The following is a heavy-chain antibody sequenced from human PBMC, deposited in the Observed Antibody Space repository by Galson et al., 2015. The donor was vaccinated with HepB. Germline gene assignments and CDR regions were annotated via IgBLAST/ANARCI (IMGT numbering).Heavy chain of an antibody. V-gene: IGHV3-33*01. CDR2: IWYDGSNK. Sequence: SLRLSCAASGFTFSSYGMHWVRQAPGKGLEWVAVIWYDGSNKYYADSVKGRFTISRDNSKNTLYLQMNSLRAEDTAVYYCASGDNRWELPLFDYWGQGTLVTVSS. J-gene: IGHJ4*02. D-gene: IGHD1-26*01. CDR3: ASGDNRWELPLFDY. CDR1: GFTFSSYG.